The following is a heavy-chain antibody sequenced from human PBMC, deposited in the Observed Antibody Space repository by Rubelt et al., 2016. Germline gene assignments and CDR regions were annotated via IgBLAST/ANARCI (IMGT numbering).Heavy chain of an antibody. Sequence: VQLVESGGGLVQPGGSLRLSCAASGFIFSGYGMSWVRQAPGKGLEWIGYVYYTGSSNYNPSFKSRVTIYVDRPKSQFSLKLSSVTAADTAVYYCARVPFCSGGNCYKDHPWGQGTLVTVSS. J-gene: IGHJ5*02. V-gene: IGHV4-59*01. CDR1: GFIFSGYG. D-gene: IGHD2-15*01. CDR3: ARVPFCSGGNCYKDHP. CDR2: VYYTGSS.